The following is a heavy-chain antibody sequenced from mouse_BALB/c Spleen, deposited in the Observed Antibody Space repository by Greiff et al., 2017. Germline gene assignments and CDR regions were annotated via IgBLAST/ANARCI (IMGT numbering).Heavy chain of an antibody. CDR2: ISSGGSYT. J-gene: IGHJ4*01. V-gene: IGHV5-6*02. CDR3: ARQRTTVVRYAMDY. Sequence: EVKLVESGGDLVKPGGSLKLSCAASGFTFSSYGMSWVRQTPDKRLEWVATISSGGSYTYYPDSVKGRFTISRDNAKNTLYLQMSSLKSEDTAMYYCARQRTTVVRYAMDYWGQGTSVTVSS. CDR1: GFTFSSYG. D-gene: IGHD1-1*01.